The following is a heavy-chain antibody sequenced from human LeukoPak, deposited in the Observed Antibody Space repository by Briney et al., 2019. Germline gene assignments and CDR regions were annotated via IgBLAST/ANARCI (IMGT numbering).Heavy chain of an antibody. V-gene: IGHV4-59*01. CDR1: GASITSYY. CDR2: IYNSGST. J-gene: IGHJ5*02. Sequence: PSETLSLTSTVSGASITSYYWNWIRQPPGKGLEWIGYIYNSGSTNYNPSLKSRVTISVDTSKNQFSLKLSSVTAADTAVYYCARSKGGSYGPWGQGTLVTVSS. D-gene: IGHD1-26*01. CDR3: ARSKGGSYGP.